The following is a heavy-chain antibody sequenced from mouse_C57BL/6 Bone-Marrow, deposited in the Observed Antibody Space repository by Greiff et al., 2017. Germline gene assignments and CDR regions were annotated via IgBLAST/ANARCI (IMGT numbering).Heavy chain of an antibody. CDR1: GFTFSSYA. J-gene: IGHJ4*01. D-gene: IGHD1-1*01. CDR3: TRGAYYGSFYYYAMDY. Sequence: VESGEGLVKPGGSLKLSCAASGFTFSSYAMSWVRQTPEKRLEWVAYISSGGDYIYYADTVKGRFTISRDNARNTLYLQMSSLKSEDTAMYYCTRGAYYGSFYYYAMDYWGQGTSVTVSS. CDR2: ISSGGDYI. V-gene: IGHV5-9-1*02.